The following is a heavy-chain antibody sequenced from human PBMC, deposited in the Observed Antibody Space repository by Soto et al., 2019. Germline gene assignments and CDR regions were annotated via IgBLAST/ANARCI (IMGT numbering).Heavy chain of an antibody. D-gene: IGHD5-12*01. Sequence: QVQLVQSGAEVKKPGASVKVSCKASGYTFTSYCFSWVRQPPGQGLEWMGWISDYNGNTNYAQKLQGRDTSTPVTATITADTELRGRRADDRAVLYYTTDCDIGVWDGWGQGTTVTFSS. CDR3: TTDCDIGVWDG. V-gene: IGHV1-18*01. CDR2: ISDYNGNT. CDR1: GYTFTSYC. J-gene: IGHJ6*02.